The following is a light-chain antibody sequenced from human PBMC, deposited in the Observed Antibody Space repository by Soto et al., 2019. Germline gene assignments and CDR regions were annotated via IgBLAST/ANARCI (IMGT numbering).Light chain of an antibody. Sequence: EIVMTQSPATLSVSPGERATISCRASQSVSSNLAWYQQKPGQAPRLLIYGASTRASGIPARFSGSGSGTEFTLTIGSLQSEDFAVYYCQQYNNWPPITFGQGTRLEIK. CDR2: GAS. J-gene: IGKJ5*01. CDR1: QSVSSN. V-gene: IGKV3-15*01. CDR3: QQYNNWPPIT.